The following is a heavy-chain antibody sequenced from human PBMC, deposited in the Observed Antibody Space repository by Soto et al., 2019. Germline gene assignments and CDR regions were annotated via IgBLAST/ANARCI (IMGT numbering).Heavy chain of an antibody. D-gene: IGHD6-19*01. V-gene: IGHV1-3*01. Sequence: SVKVSCKASGYPFTGYAMHWVRQAPGQRLEWMGWINAGNGNTKYSQKFQGRVTITRDTSASTAYMELSSLRSEDTAVYYCARAVAVAADFDYWGQGTLVTVSS. J-gene: IGHJ4*02. CDR1: GYPFTGYA. CDR2: INAGNGNT. CDR3: ARAVAVAADFDY.